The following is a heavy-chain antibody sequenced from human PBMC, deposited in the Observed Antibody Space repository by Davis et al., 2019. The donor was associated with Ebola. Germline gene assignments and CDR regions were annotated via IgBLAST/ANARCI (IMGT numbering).Heavy chain of an antibody. CDR2: ISYDGSNK. Sequence: GESLKISCAASGFTFSSYAMHWVRQAPGKGLEWVAVISYDGSNKYYADSVKGRFTISRDNSKNTLYLQMNSLRAEDTAVYYCARDLFPMATTHYYYYGMDVWGKGTTVTVSS. V-gene: IGHV3-30-3*01. J-gene: IGHJ6*04. CDR1: GFTFSSYA. D-gene: IGHD5-24*01. CDR3: ARDLFPMATTHYYYYGMDV.